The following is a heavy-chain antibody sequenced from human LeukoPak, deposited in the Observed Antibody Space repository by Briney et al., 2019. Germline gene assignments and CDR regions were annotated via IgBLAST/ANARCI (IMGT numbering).Heavy chain of an antibody. CDR2: INHSGST. V-gene: IGHV4-34*01. Sequence: SETLSLTYAVYGGSFSGYYWSWIRQPPGKGLEWIGEINHSGSTNYNPSLKSRVTISVDTSKNQFSLKLSSVTAADTAVYYCARGMTGHNWFDPWGQGTLVTVSS. CDR1: GGSFSGYY. CDR3: ARGMTGHNWFDP. J-gene: IGHJ5*02. D-gene: IGHD3-9*01.